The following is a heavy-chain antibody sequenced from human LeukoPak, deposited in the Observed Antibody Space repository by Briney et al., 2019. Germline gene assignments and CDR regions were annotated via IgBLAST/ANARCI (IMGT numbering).Heavy chain of an antibody. J-gene: IGHJ4*02. CDR1: GGSISSYY. CDR3: ARGYYDSSGESFDY. CDR2: IHYSGST. V-gene: IGHV4-59*01. D-gene: IGHD3-22*01. Sequence: SETLSLTCTVSGGSISSYYWSWIRQPPGKGLEWIGYIHYSGSTNYNPSLKSRVTISVDTSKNQFSLKLSSVTAADTAVYYCARGYYDSSGESFDYWGQGTLVTVSS.